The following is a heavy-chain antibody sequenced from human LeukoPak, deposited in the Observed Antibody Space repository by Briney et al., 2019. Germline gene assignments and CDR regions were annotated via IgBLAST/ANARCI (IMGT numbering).Heavy chain of an antibody. D-gene: IGHD2-15*01. CDR1: GVSISSNGYY. CDR3: ARERRYCSGGSCSMAFFQH. CDR2: INHSGST. Sequence: PSETLSLTCTVSGVSISSNGYYWGWIRQPPGKGLEWIGEINHSGSTNYNPSLKSRVTISVDTSKNQFTLKLSSVTAADTAVYYCARERRYCSGGSCSMAFFQHWGQGTLVTVSS. V-gene: IGHV4-39*06. J-gene: IGHJ1*01.